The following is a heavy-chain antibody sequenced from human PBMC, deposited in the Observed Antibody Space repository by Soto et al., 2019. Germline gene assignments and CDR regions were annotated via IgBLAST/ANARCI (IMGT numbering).Heavy chain of an antibody. J-gene: IGHJ6*02. CDR1: GGSISTYF. D-gene: IGHD3-22*01. CDR3: AREGGYFDSSGSGVDHYHGVDV. V-gene: IGHV4-4*07. CDR2: IYTTGST. Sequence: QVQLQESGPGLMKPSETLSLTCTVSGGSISTYFWSWIRQPAGGGLEWIGRIYTTGSTNYNPSLKSRVTMSLDTSRNQFSLKLSSVTAADTAVYYCAREGGYFDSSGSGVDHYHGVDVWGQGTTVTVSS.